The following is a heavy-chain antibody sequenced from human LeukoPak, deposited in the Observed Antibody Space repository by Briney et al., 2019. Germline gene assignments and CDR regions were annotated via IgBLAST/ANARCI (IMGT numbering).Heavy chain of an antibody. D-gene: IGHD4-17*01. CDR3: ARGGGSYGDYSLWLGY. CDR1: GYTFSSYG. Sequence: ASVKVSCKASGYTFSSYGFSWVRQAPGQGLEWMGWISAYTGHTMFAQKNQGRVTMTTDTSTSTAYMELRSLRSDDTAVYYCARGGGSYGDYSLWLGYWGQGTLVTVSS. V-gene: IGHV1-18*01. J-gene: IGHJ4*02. CDR2: ISAYTGHT.